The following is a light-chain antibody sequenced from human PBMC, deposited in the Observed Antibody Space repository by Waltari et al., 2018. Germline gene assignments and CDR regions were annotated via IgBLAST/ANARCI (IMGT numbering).Light chain of an antibody. V-gene: IGKV1-9*01. Sequence: DIQLTQSPSFLSASVGDQVTITCRAIQGISSYLAWYQQKPGKAPKLLIYAESTLQSGVPSRFSGSGSGTEFTLTISSLQPEDFATYYCQQLNSYVWTFGQGTKVEIK. CDR3: QQLNSYVWT. CDR2: AES. CDR1: QGISSY. J-gene: IGKJ1*01.